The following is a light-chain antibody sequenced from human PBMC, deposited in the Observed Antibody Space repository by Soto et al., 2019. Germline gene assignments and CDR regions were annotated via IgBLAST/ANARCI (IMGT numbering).Light chain of an antibody. J-gene: IGKJ4*01. CDR2: AAS. CDR1: QGISVY. Sequence: DIQMTQSPSSLSASLGDRVTITCRASQGISVYLAWFQQKPGKVPKLLIYAASTLQSGVPSRFSGSGSGTDFNLTISSLQPEDVATYYCQKYNSAPLTFGGGTKVEIK. CDR3: QKYNSAPLT. V-gene: IGKV1-27*01.